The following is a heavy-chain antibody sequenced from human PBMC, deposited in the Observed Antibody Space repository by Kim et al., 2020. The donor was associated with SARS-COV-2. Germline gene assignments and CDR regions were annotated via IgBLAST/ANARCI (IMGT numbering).Heavy chain of an antibody. J-gene: IGHJ4*02. CDR2: IYYSGST. CDR3: ARDGYSYGHPFDY. Sequence: SETLSLTCTVSGGSISSGGYYWSWIRQHPGKGLEWIGYIYYSGSTYYNPSLKSRVTISVDTSKNQFSLKLSSVTAADTAVYYCARDGYSYGHPFDYWGQGTLVTVSS. V-gene: IGHV4-31*03. D-gene: IGHD5-18*01. CDR1: GGSISSGGYY.